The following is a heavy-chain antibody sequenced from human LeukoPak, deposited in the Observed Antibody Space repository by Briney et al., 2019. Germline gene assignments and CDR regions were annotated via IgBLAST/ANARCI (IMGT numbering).Heavy chain of an antibody. J-gene: IGHJ6*02. D-gene: IGHD3-16*01. CDR1: GFTFGDYA. V-gene: IGHV3-49*03. CDR3: TRGRGGGNYYYGMDV. Sequence: AGGSLRLSCTASGFTFGDYAMSWFRQAPGKGLEWVGFIRSKAYGGTTEYAASVKGRFTISRDDSKSIAYLQMNSLKTEDTAVYYCTRGRGGGNYYYGMDVWGQGTTVTVSS. CDR2: IRSKAYGGTT.